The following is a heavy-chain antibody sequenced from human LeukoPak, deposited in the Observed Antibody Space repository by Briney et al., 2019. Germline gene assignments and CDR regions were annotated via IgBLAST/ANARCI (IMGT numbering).Heavy chain of an antibody. CDR1: GGSISSSSYY. CDR3: ASIYDSSGYYLPLEAFDI. Sequence: SETLSLTCTVSGGSISSSSYYWGWIRQPPGKGLEWFGSIYYSGSTYYNPSLKSRVTISVDTSKNQFSLKLSSVTAADTAVYYCASIYDSSGYYLPLEAFDIWGQGTMVTVSS. D-gene: IGHD3-22*01. CDR2: IYYSGST. V-gene: IGHV4-39*07. J-gene: IGHJ3*02.